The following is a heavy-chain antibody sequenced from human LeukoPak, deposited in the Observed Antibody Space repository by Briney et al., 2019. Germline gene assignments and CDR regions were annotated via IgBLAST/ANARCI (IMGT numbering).Heavy chain of an antibody. CDR3: ARDGRSSSFDY. Sequence: SETLSLTCTVSGGSISSYYWSWIRQPPGKGLEWIGYIYYSGSTNYNPSLKSRVTIPVDTSKNQFSLKLSSVTAADTAVYYCARDGRSSSFDYWGQGTLVTVSS. D-gene: IGHD6-13*01. J-gene: IGHJ4*02. CDR2: IYYSGST. CDR1: GGSISSYY. V-gene: IGHV4-59*12.